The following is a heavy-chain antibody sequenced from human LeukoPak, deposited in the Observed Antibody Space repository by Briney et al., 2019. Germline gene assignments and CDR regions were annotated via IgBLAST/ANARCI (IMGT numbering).Heavy chain of an antibody. J-gene: IGHJ2*01. CDR3: ARAAYSSTWYSRYFDL. CDR2: ISGSGGST. D-gene: IGHD6-13*01. CDR1: GFTFSNYG. Sequence: GGTLRLSCAASGFTFSNYGMSWVRQAPGKGLEWVSSISGSGGSTYYADSVKGRFTISRENAKNSLYLQMNSLRAGDTAVYYCARAAYSSTWYSRYFDLWGRGTLVTVSS. V-gene: IGHV3-23*01.